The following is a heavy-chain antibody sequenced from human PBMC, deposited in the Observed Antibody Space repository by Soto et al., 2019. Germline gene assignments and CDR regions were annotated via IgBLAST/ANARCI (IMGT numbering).Heavy chain of an antibody. J-gene: IGHJ3*01. CDR3: ARDIQSVGPRANDAFDV. CDR2: LNPDTGNT. CDR1: GFTFSDNL. V-gene: IGHV1-3*01. Sequence: QVQLVQSGAELKKPGASVNISCTASGFTFSDNLINWVRQVPGQGLEWMGWLNPDTGNTRYSETFQGRVTISRHPSASITSVELSGLENEDTALYFCARDIQSVGPRANDAFDVWGQGTMITVSS. D-gene: IGHD5-18*01.